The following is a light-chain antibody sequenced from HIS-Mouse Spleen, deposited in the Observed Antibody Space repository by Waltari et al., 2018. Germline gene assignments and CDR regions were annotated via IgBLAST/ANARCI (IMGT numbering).Light chain of an antibody. Sequence: AILMTQSPSSLSASTGDRVTITCRSSQGISSNLAWYQQKPGKAPKLLIYAASTLQRGVPSRFRGSGTETDFTLTISCLQSEDFGSYSCQQYYSYPYTFGQGTKLEIK. V-gene: IGKV1-8*01. J-gene: IGKJ2*01. CDR3: QQYYSYPYT. CDR1: QGISSN. CDR2: AAS.